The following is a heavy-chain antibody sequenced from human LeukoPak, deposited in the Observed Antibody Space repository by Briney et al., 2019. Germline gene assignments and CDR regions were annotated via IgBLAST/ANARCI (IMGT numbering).Heavy chain of an antibody. CDR3: ARVEASSGEPSGDAFDI. CDR2: IYSSGST. J-gene: IGHJ3*02. D-gene: IGHD2-15*01. Sequence: SGTLSLTCAVSGDSISSDNHHWSWIRQPAGKGLEWIGRIYSSGSTNYNPSLQSRVTISVDTSKNQFSLKLSSVTAADTAVYYCARVEASSGEPSGDAFDIWGQGTMVTVSS. V-gene: IGHV4-61*02. CDR1: GDSISSDNHH.